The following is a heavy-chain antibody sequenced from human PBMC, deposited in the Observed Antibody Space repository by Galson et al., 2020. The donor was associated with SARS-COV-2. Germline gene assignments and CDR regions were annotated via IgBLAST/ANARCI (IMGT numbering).Heavy chain of an antibody. CDR2: IYYSGST. D-gene: IGHD6-13*01. CDR3: LAAAGIYYYGMDV. Sequence: TSETLSLTCTVSGGSISSSSYYWGWIRQPPGKGLEWIGSIYYSGSTYYNPSLKSRVTISVDTSKNQFSLKLSSVTAADTAVYYCLAAAGIYYYGMDVWGQGTTVTVSS. V-gene: IGHV4-39*01. CDR1: GGSISSSSYY. J-gene: IGHJ6*02.